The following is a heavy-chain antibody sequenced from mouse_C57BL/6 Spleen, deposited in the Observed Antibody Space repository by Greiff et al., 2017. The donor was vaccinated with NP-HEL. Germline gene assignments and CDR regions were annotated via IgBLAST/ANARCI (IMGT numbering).Heavy chain of an antibody. J-gene: IGHJ3*01. Sequence: EVKLVESGGGLVKPGGSLKLSCAASGFTFSSYAMSWVRQTPEKRLEWVATISDGGSYTYYPDNVKGRFTISRDNAKNNLYLQMSHLKSEDTAMYYCARDRAGKWFAYWGKGTLVTVSA. CDR3: ARDRAGKWFAY. D-gene: IGHD3-3*01. CDR2: ISDGGSYT. V-gene: IGHV5-4*01. CDR1: GFTFSSYA.